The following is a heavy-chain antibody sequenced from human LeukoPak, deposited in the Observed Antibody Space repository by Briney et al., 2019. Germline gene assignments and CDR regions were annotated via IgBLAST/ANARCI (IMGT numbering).Heavy chain of an antibody. D-gene: IGHD2-21*02. J-gene: IGHJ4*02. V-gene: IGHV4-34*01. CDR2: INHSGST. Sequence: GSLRLSCAVSGLTFSNYVMRWVRQPPGKGLEWIGEINHSGSTNYNPSLKSRVTISVDTSKNQFSLRLSSVTAADTAVYYCARGGFYCGGDCYVDYWGQGTLVTVSS. CDR1: GLTFSNYV. CDR3: ARGGFYCGGDCYVDY.